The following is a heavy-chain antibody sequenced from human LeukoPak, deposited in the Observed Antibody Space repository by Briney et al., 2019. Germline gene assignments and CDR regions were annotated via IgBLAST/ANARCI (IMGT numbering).Heavy chain of an antibody. J-gene: IGHJ4*02. CDR3: AHSSGWFFFDY. CDR1: GGSISSGGYC. V-gene: IGHV4-30-2*01. CDR2: IYHSGST. Sequence: SQTLSLTCTVSGGSISSGGYCWSWIRQPPGKGLEWIGYIYHSGSTYYNPSLKSRVTISVDRSKNQFSLKLSSVTAADTAVYYCAHSSGWFFFDYWGQGTLVTVSS. D-gene: IGHD6-19*01.